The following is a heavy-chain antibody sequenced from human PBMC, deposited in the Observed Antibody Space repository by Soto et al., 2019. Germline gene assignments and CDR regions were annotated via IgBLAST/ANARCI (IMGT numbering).Heavy chain of an antibody. Sequence: ASVKVSCKASGYSFTDYHIHWVRQAPGQGLGWLGRINPKSGGTSTAQKFQGWVTMTRDRSISTVYMELTRLRSDDTAVYFCARGHSSDCSNGVCSFFYNHEMDVRGQGTTVTVSS. CDR1: GYSFTDYH. V-gene: IGHV1-2*04. D-gene: IGHD2-8*01. CDR2: INPKSGGT. J-gene: IGHJ6*02. CDR3: ARGHSSDCSNGVCSFFYNHEMDV.